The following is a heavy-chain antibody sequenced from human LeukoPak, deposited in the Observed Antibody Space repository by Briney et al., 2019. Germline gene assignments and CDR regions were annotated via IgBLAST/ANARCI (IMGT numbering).Heavy chain of an antibody. CDR1: GVSISSYY. CDR3: ARTRKIAAAGLRFDY. D-gene: IGHD6-13*01. J-gene: IGHJ4*02. Sequence: SETLSLTCTVSGVSISSYYWSWIRQPPGKGLEWIGYIYYSGSTNYNPSLKSRVTISVDTSKNQFSLKLSSVTAADTAVYYCARTRKIAAAGLRFDYWGQGTLVTVSS. CDR2: IYYSGST. V-gene: IGHV4-59*01.